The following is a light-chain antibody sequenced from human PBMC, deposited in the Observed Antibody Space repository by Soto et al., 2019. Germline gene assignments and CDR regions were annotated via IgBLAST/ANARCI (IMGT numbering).Light chain of an antibody. Sequence: VLTQPASVSGSPGQSITISCTGTTNDVGGYNYVSWYQQHPGKAPKLLIFEVSSRPSGVSNRFSGSKSGNTASLTISTLQAEDEADYFCNSYTSSTSRPYVFGTGTKVTVL. CDR3: NSYTSSTSRPYV. V-gene: IGLV2-14*01. J-gene: IGLJ1*01. CDR1: TNDVGGYNY. CDR2: EVS.